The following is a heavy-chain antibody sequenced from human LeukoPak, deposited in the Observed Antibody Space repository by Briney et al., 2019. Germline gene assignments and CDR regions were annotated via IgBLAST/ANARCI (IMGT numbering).Heavy chain of an antibody. V-gene: IGHV3-23*01. Sequence: GGSLRLSCAASGFTFSNYAMSWVRQASGKGLEWVSVISNNGGSTHYADSVKGRFTISRDNSKNMLYLQMNSLRAEGTAIYYCVLAEYWGQGTLVTVSS. CDR1: GFTFSNYA. D-gene: IGHD3-3*02. CDR2: ISNNGGST. CDR3: VLAEY. J-gene: IGHJ4*02.